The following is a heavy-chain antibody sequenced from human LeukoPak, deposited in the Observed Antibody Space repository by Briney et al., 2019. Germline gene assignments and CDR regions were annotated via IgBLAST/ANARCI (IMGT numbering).Heavy chain of an antibody. CDR1: GYTFTGYY. D-gene: IGHD3-22*01. V-gene: IGHV1-2*02. Sequence: ASVKVSCKASGYTFTGYYMHWVRQAPGQGLEWMGWINPNSGGTNYAQKFQGRVTMTRDTSISTAYMELSRLRSDGTAVYYCARVPLLYYDSSGERFDYWGQGTLVTVSS. CDR3: ARVPLLYYDSSGERFDY. J-gene: IGHJ4*02. CDR2: INPNSGGT.